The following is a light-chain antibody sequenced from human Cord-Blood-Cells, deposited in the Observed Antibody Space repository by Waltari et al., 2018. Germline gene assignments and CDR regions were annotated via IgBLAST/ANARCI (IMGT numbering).Light chain of an antibody. Sequence: QSALTQPPSASGSPGQSVTISCTGTSSDVGGYNYVSWYQQHPGKAPKLMIYEVSKRPSGFPDRFSGFNSGNTASLTVSGLQAEDEADYYRSSYAGSNNFVVFGGGTKLTVL. CDR2: EVS. V-gene: IGLV2-8*01. CDR1: SSDVGGYNY. CDR3: SSYAGSNNFVV. J-gene: IGLJ2*01.